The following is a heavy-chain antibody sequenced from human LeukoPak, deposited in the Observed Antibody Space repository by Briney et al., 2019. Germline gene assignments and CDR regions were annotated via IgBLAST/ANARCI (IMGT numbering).Heavy chain of an antibody. J-gene: IGHJ3*01. CDR3: ARHRSQNVYDNSYYYSPYAFDP. D-gene: IGHD3-22*01. CDR2: ISYDGSNK. CDR1: GVSLSSFG. Sequence: GRSLCPSPAVSGVSLSSFGINYVRQAPGKGLEWVAVISYDGSNKYYADSVKGRFTISRDSSKTTMFLRMHILRSEDAAVYYCARHRSQNVYDNSYYYSPYAFDPRGRGTMVTVSS. V-gene: IGHV3-30-3*01.